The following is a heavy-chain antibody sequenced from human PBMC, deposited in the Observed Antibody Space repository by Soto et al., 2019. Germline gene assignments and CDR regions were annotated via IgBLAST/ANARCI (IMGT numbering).Heavy chain of an antibody. D-gene: IGHD2-2*01. J-gene: IGHJ6*02. CDR3: AKGPAIVLVPAAMNYYYGMGV. CDR1: GFTFSSYG. CDR2: ISYDGSNK. Sequence: QVQLVESGGGVVQPGRSLRLSCAASGFTFSSYGMHWVRQAPGKGLEWVAVISYDGSNKYYADSVKGRFTISRDNSKNTLDLQMNSLRAEDTGVYYCAKGPAIVLVPAAMNYYYGMGVWGQGATVTGSS. V-gene: IGHV3-30*18.